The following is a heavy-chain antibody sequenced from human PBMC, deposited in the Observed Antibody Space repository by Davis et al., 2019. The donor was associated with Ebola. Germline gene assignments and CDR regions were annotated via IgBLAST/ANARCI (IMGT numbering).Heavy chain of an antibody. CDR3: ARDRVCSGATCYAYLDF. V-gene: IGHV1-2*04. J-gene: IGHJ4*02. Sequence: AASVKVSCKASGYTFPGYYIHWVRQAPGQGLEWMGLINPNSGDTKYSQKFQGWVTMTRDTPISTAYMELNRLTSDDTAVYYCARDRVCSGATCYAYLDFWGQGTLVTVSS. CDR1: GYTFPGYY. CDR2: INPNSGDT. D-gene: IGHD2-15*01.